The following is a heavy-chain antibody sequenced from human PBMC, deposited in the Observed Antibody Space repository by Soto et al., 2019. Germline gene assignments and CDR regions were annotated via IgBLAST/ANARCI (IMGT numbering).Heavy chain of an antibody. D-gene: IGHD2-15*01. V-gene: IGHV1-69*04. CDR3: ARERAFGCSGGSCYSTSPGGDY. CDR1: GGTFSSYT. Sequence: ASVKVSCKASGGTFSSYTISWVRQAPGQGLEWMGRIIPILGIANYAQKFQGRVTITADKSTSTAYMELSSLRSEDTAVYYCARERAFGCSGGSCYSTSPGGDYWG. CDR2: IIPILGIA. J-gene: IGHJ4*01.